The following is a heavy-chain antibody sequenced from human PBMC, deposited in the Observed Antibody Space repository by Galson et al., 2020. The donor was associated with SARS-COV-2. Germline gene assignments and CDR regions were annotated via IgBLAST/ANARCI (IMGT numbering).Heavy chain of an antibody. CDR1: GFTFSNAW. CDR3: TTGDSYGYGSYYYDYYMDV. CDR2: IKSKTDGGTT. Sequence: GGSLRLSCAASGFTFSNAWMSWVRQAPGKGLEWVGRIKSKTDGGTTDYAAPVKGRFTISRDDSKNTLYLQMNSLKTEDTAVYYCTTGDSYGYGSYYYDYYMDVWGKGTTVTVSS. J-gene: IGHJ6*03. V-gene: IGHV3-15*01. D-gene: IGHD5-18*01.